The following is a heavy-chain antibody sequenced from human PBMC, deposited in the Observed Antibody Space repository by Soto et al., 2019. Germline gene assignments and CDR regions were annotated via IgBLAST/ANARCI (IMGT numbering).Heavy chain of an antibody. Sequence: KQSQTLSLTCAISGDSVSSNSAAWNWIRQSPSRGLEWLGRTYYRSKWYNDYAVSVKSRITINPDTSKNQFSLQLNSVTPEDTAVYYCARARYSSSNYYYYYYGMDVWGQGTTVTVSS. V-gene: IGHV6-1*01. J-gene: IGHJ6*02. CDR3: ARARYSSSNYYYYYYGMDV. CDR1: GDSVSSNSAA. CDR2: TYYRSKWYN. D-gene: IGHD6-6*01.